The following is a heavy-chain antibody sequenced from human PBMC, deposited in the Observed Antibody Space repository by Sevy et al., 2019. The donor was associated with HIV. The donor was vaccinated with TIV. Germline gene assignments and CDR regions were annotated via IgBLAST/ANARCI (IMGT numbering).Heavy chain of an antibody. CDR2: ISSSSSYI. Sequence: GGSLRLSCAASGLTFSSYSMNWVRQAPGKGLEWVSSISSSSSYIYYADSVKGRFTISRDNAKNSLYLQMNSLRAEDTAVYYCARGSYGSGSYSNYWGQGTLVTVSS. V-gene: IGHV3-21*01. CDR3: ARGSYGSGSYSNY. D-gene: IGHD3-10*01. CDR1: GLTFSSYS. J-gene: IGHJ4*02.